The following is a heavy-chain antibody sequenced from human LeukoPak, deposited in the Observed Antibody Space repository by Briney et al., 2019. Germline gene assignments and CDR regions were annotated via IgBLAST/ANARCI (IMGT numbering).Heavy chain of an antibody. J-gene: IGHJ6*02. CDR2: INPNTGGT. V-gene: IGHV1-2*04. D-gene: IGHD5-18*01. Sequence: ASVKVSCKASGYTFTDYYMHWVRQAPGQGLEWMGRINPNTGGTNYAQKFQGWVTMTRDTSISTAYMELSRLRSDDTAVYYCARGGWEQLWFPIPRYYYYYGMDVWGQGTTVTVSS. CDR3: ARGGWEQLWFPIPRYYYYYGMDV. CDR1: GYTFTDYY.